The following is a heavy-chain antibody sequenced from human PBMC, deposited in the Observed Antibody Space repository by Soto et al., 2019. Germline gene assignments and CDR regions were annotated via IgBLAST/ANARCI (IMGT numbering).Heavy chain of an antibody. Sequence: PGESLKISCKGSGYSFTSYWISWVRQMPGKGLEWMGRIDPSDSYTNYSPSFQGHVTISADKSISTAYLQWSSLKASDTAMYYCARQAAAAIREFVSDVWGQGTLVTVSS. J-gene: IGHJ4*02. D-gene: IGHD2-2*02. V-gene: IGHV5-10-1*01. CDR2: IDPSDSYT. CDR1: GYSFTSYW. CDR3: ARQAAAAIREFVSDV.